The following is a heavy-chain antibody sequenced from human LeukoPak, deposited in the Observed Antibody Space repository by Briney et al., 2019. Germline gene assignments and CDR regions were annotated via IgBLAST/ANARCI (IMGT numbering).Heavy chain of an antibody. J-gene: IGHJ4*02. D-gene: IGHD4-17*01. CDR1: GFTFSSYW. V-gene: IGHV3-74*01. CDR2: INSDGSST. Sequence: GGSLRLSCAASGFTFSSYWMSWIRQAPGKGLVWVSRINSDGSSTSYADSVKGRFTISRDNAKNTLYLQMNSLRAEDTAVYYCARVGTVKNLKQDYWGQGTLVTVSS. CDR3: ARVGTVKNLKQDY.